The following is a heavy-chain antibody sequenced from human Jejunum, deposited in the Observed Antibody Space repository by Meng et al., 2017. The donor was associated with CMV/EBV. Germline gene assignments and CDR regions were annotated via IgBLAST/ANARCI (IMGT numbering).Heavy chain of an antibody. Sequence: GFTFTSYWMSWVRQAPGKGLQWVANIKEDGSEKYYVDSVKGRFTISRDNAKNSLYLQMNSLRAEDTAAYYCARGGWRFSFGSFDYWGQGALVTVSS. D-gene: IGHD5-18*01. V-gene: IGHV3-7*01. CDR1: GFTFTSYW. CDR2: IKEDGSEK. J-gene: IGHJ4*02. CDR3: ARGGWRFSFGSFDY.